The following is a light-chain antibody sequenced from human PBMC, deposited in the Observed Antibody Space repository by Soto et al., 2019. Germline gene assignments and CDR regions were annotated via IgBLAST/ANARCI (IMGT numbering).Light chain of an antibody. CDR2: DVS. CDR1: YRDVGGYNY. J-gene: IGLJ1*01. V-gene: IGLV2-14*01. CDR3: SSYTSSSSQV. Sequence: QSVLTQPASVSGSPGQSITISCTGTYRDVGGYNYVAWYQQYPGKTPKLMIYDVSFRPSGVSNRFSGSKSDITASLTISGLQAEDEADYYCSSYTSSSSQVFGTGNKVTVL.